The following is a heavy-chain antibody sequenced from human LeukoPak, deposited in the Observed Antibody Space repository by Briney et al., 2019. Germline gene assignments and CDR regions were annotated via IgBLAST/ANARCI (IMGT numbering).Heavy chain of an antibody. CDR2: INHSGST. J-gene: IGHJ4*02. Sequence: SETLSLTCAVYGGSFSGYYWSWIRQPPGKGLEWIGEINHSGSTNYNPSLKSRVTISVDTSKNQFSLKLSSVTAADTAVYYCARWAHWGNFDYWGQGTLVTVSS. D-gene: IGHD7-27*01. CDR3: ARWAHWGNFDY. CDR1: GGSFSGYY. V-gene: IGHV4-34*01.